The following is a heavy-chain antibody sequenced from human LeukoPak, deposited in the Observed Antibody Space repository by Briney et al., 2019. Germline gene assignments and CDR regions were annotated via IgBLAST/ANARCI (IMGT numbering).Heavy chain of an antibody. CDR2: ISGSGGST. J-gene: IGHJ4*02. V-gene: IGHV3-23*01. CDR3: AKEFPYYYDTSGYYHDY. D-gene: IGHD3-22*01. Sequence: GGSLRLSCAASGLTFSTYAMSWVRQAPGKGLEWVSAISGSGGSTYYADSVKGRFTISRDNSKNTLFLQMNSLRAEDTAVYYCAKEFPYYYDTSGYYHDYWGQGTLVTVSS. CDR1: GLTFSTYA.